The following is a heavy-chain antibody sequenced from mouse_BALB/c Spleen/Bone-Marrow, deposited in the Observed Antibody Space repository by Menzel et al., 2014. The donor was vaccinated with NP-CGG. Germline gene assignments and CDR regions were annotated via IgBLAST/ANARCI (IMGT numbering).Heavy chain of an antibody. CDR3: VRAPPITSVVTRDY. CDR1: GYPFTDYN. J-gene: IGHJ2*01. Sequence: VQLQQSGPELVKPGASVKISCKASGYPFTDYNMHWVKQSHGKSLEWIGYIYPHTSDTGYNQKFRNKATLTVDISSSTAYMVLRSLTSEGSAVYYCVRAPPITSVVTRDYWGQGTTLTVSS. V-gene: IGHV1S29*02. D-gene: IGHD1-1*01. CDR2: IYPHTSDT.